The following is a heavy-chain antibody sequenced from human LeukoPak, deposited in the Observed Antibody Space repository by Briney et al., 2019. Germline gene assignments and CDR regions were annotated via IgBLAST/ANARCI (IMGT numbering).Heavy chain of an antibody. D-gene: IGHD2/OR15-2a*01. CDR2: MNPNSGNT. J-gene: IGHJ4*02. CDR3: ARGYNQSKYRNFGTLRY. CDR1: GYTFTSYD. V-gene: IGHV1-8*01. Sequence: GSSVKVSCKASGYTFTSYDINWVRQAPGQGLEWMGWMNPNSGNTGYAQKFQGRVTMTRNTSISTAYMELSSLRSEDTAVYYCARGYNQSKYRNFGTLRYWGQGTLVTVSS.